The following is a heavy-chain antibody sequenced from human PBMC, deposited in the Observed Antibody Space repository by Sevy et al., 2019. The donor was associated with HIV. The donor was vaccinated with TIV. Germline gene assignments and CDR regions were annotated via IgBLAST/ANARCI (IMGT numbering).Heavy chain of an antibody. D-gene: IGHD6-19*01. CDR3: ASWAVAGTGYFDY. CDR2: INHSGST. J-gene: IGHJ4*02. Sequence: SETLSLTCAVYGGSCSGYYWSWIRQPPGKGLEWIGEINHSGSTNYNPSLKSRVTISVDTSKNQFSLKLSSVTAADTAVYYCASWAVAGTGYFDYWGQGTLVTVSS. V-gene: IGHV4-34*01. CDR1: GGSCSGYY.